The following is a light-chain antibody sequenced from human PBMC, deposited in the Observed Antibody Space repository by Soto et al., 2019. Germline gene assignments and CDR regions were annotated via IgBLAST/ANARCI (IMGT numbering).Light chain of an antibody. CDR2: GAS. CDR3: QQYASPYI. Sequence: EIVLTQSPGTLPLSPGERATLSCRASESVRSTNLAWYQHKPGQDPRLLIYGASSRATGIPDRFSASGSGTVFTHTIGLQEAEVVAVYYCQQYASPYIFGQGTKRESK. J-gene: IGKJ2*01. V-gene: IGKV3-20*01. CDR1: ESVRSTN.